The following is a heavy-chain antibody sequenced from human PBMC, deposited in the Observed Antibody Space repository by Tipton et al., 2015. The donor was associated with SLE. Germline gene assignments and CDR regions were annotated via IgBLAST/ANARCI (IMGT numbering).Heavy chain of an antibody. CDR1: GFSFSSFT. CDR2: MKEDGRDI. CDR3: TKGGFSFSYAY. V-gene: IGHV3-7*01. J-gene: IGHJ4*02. D-gene: IGHD3-16*01. Sequence: SLRLSCAASGFSFSSFTMTWVRPAPGKGLEWVANMKEDGRDIYYVDSVKGRFTISRDNAKNTLYLQMDSLRVEDSALYYCTKGGFSFSYAYWGQGTLVTVSS.